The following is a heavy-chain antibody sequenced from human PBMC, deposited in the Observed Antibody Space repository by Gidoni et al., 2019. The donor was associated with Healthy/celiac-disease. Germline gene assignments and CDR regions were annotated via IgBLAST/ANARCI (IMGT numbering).Heavy chain of an antibody. V-gene: IGHV3-9*01. CDR2: ISWNSGSI. Sequence: EVQLVESGGGLVQPGRSLSLSCAASGFTFDAYAMHWVRQAPGKGLEWFSGISWNSGSIGYADSVKGRFTISRDNAKNSLYLQMNSLRAEDTALYYCAKGSHSSSWEYYFDYWGQGTLVTVSS. D-gene: IGHD6-13*01. CDR1: GFTFDAYA. J-gene: IGHJ4*02. CDR3: AKGSHSSSWEYYFDY.